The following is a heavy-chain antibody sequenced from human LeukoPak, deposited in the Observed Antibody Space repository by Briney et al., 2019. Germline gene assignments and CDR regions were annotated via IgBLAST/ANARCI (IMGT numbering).Heavy chain of an antibody. CDR2: ISYDGSNK. J-gene: IGHJ1*01. CDR1: GFTFSSYG. V-gene: IGHV3-30*18. CDR3: AKDRGSGWSFGLYFQH. D-gene: IGHD6-19*01. Sequence: GGSLRLSCAASGFTFSSYGMHWARQAPGKGLEWVAVISYDGSNKYYADSVKGRFTISRDNSKNTLYLQMNSLRAEDTAVYYCAKDRGSGWSFGLYFQHWGQGTLVTVSS.